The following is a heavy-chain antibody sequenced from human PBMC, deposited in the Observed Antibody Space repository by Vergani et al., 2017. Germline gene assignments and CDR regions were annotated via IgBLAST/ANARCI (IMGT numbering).Heavy chain of an antibody. Sequence: QMQLVQSGPEVKKPGTSVKVSCKASGFTFTSSAVQWVRQARGPRLEWIGWIVVGSGNTNYAQKFQERVTITRDMSTSTAYMELSSLRSEDTAVYYCAADYGSGTKNPGGNNYYYYYMDVWAKGQWSPSL. CDR2: IVVGSGNT. CDR1: GFTFTSSA. CDR3: AADYGSGTKNPGGNNYYYYYMDV. J-gene: IGHJ6*03. V-gene: IGHV1-58*01. D-gene: IGHD3-10*01.